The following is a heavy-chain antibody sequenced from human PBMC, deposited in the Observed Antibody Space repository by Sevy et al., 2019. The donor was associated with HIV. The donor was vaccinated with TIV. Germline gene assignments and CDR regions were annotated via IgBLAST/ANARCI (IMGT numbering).Heavy chain of an antibody. Sequence: LSLTCAASGFTFSSYAMHWVRQAPGKGLEWVALISYDGSNKYYAESVKGRFTISRDNSKNTLYLQMNSLRAEDTAVYYCAREAIGGYSYERYNWFDPWGQGTLVTVSS. CDR1: GFTFSSYA. CDR2: ISYDGSNK. D-gene: IGHD5-18*01. V-gene: IGHV3-30-3*01. J-gene: IGHJ5*02. CDR3: AREAIGGYSYERYNWFDP.